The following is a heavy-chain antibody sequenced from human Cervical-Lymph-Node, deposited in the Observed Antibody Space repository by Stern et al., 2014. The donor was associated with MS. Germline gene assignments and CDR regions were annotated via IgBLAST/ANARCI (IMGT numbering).Heavy chain of an antibody. D-gene: IGHD1-7*01. V-gene: IGHV3-33*01. CDR2: IWYDGNKK. CDR1: GFPFSNYG. CDR3: ARGNWNYEGMGY. Sequence: MQLVESGGGVVQPGRSLRLSCAASGFPFSNYGMHWVRQAPGKGLEWLAVIWYDGNKKYYAGSVKGRFTISRDNSKNTLFLQMSSLTAEDTALYYCARGNWNYEGMGYWGQGTLVTVSS. J-gene: IGHJ4*02.